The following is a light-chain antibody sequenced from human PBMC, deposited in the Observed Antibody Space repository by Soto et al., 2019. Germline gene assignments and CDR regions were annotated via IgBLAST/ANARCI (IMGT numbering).Light chain of an antibody. CDR2: EVS. CDR3: SSYAGSNNPYV. V-gene: IGLV2-8*01. J-gene: IGLJ1*01. Sequence: QSVLTQPPSASGSPGQSVTISCTGTSGDVGGYNYVSWYPQHPGKAPKLMIYEVSKRPSGVPDRFSGSKSGNTASLTVSGLQAEDEADYYCSSYAGSNNPYVFGTGTKLTVL. CDR1: SGDVGGYNY.